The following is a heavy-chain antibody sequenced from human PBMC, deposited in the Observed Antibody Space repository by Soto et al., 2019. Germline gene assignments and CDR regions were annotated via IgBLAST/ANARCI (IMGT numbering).Heavy chain of an antibody. D-gene: IGHD1-7*01. J-gene: IGHJ6*02. CDR1: GFTLSSYW. V-gene: IGHV3-7*01. Sequence: GGSLRLSCAASGFTLSSYWMSWVRQAPGKGLEWVANIKQDGSEKYYVDSVKGRFTISRDNAKNSLYLQMNSLRAEDTAVYYCARGGITGTDRRIYYYYGMDVWGQGTTVTVSS. CDR3: ARGGITGTDRRIYYYYGMDV. CDR2: IKQDGSEK.